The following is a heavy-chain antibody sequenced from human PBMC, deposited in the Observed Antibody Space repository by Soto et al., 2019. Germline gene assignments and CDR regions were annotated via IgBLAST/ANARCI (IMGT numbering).Heavy chain of an antibody. CDR1: GFTVSSKY. D-gene: IGHD1-1*01. J-gene: IGHJ4*02. Sequence: VQLVESGGGLVQPGGSLRLSCAASGFTVSSKYMSWVRQAPGKGLEWVSVISSGGSTYYADSVKGRFTISRDSSRNTLYLQMNSLRAEDTAVYYCARENWNDPFDYWGQGTLVTVSS. CDR2: ISSGGST. V-gene: IGHV3-66*01. CDR3: ARENWNDPFDY.